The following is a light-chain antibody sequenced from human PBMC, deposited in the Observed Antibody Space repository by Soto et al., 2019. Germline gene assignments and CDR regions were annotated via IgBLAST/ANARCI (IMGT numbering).Light chain of an antibody. CDR3: QHYDNLPPYI. V-gene: IGKV1-33*01. Sequence: EIQMTQSPSSLSVSVGGRVTITCQASRDIRAFLNWYQRKPGKAPKLLIFDASNLEEGVPPRFSGSGSGTDFSFSISSLQPEDVATYYCQHYDNLPPYIFGQGTKVDIK. CDR1: RDIRAF. CDR2: DAS. J-gene: IGKJ2*01.